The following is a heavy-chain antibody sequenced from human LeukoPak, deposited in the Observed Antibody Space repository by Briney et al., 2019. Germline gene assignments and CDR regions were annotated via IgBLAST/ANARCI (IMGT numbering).Heavy chain of an antibody. V-gene: IGHV1-8*03. CDR2: MNPNSGNT. CDR1: GYTFTSYD. J-gene: IGHJ3*02. D-gene: IGHD3-3*01. Sequence: ASVKVSCKASGYTFTSYDINWVRQATGQGLEWMGWMNPNSGNTGYAQKFQGRVTITRNTSISTAYMELSSLRSEDTAVYYCARGFSTRYDFWSGYDALDIWGQGTMVTVSS. CDR3: ARGFSTRYDFWSGYDALDI.